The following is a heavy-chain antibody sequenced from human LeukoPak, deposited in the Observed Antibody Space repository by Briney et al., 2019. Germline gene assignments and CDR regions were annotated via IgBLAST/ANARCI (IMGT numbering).Heavy chain of an antibody. V-gene: IGHV3-30*18. D-gene: IGHD1-26*01. CDR2: ISHDGSNK. CDR3: VKRATVGAPSPLFDY. J-gene: IGHJ4*02. CDR1: GFTFSSYG. Sequence: PGGSLRLSCAASGFTFSSYGMHWVRQAPGKGLEWVAVISHDGSNKYYADSVKGRFTISRDNSKNTLFLQMNSLRAEDTAVYYCVKRATVGAPSPLFDYWGQGTLVTVSS.